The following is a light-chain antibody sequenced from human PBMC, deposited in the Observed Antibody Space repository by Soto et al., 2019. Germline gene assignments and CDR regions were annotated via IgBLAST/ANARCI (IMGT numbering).Light chain of an antibody. Sequence: QSVLTQPPSVSGAPGQRVTISCTGSSSNIGSTYDVQWYQQLPGTAPKLLIHGNTNRPSRVPDRFSGSNSGTSASLAINGLQGDDEADYYCKSYEESLSVHYVFGTGTKLIVL. V-gene: IGLV1-40*01. CDR1: SSNIGSTYD. J-gene: IGLJ1*01. CDR2: GNT. CDR3: KSYEESLSVHYV.